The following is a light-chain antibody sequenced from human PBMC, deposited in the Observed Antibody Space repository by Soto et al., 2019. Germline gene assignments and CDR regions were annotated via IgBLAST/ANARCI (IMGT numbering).Light chain of an antibody. J-gene: IGLJ1*01. CDR3: SSYAGTHIV. Sequence: QSALNQPPSASGSPGRSVAISCNGTSSDVGGYDYVSWYQQHPGKAPKLMIYDVTKRPSGVPDRFSGSKSGNTASLTVSGLQAEDEADYYCSSYAGTHIVFGTGTKVTVL. V-gene: IGLV2-8*01. CDR2: DVT. CDR1: SSDVGGYDY.